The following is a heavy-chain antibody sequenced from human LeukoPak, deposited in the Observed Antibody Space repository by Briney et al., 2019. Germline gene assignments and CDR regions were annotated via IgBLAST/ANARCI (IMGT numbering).Heavy chain of an antibody. V-gene: IGHV4-59*08. Sequence: SETLSLTCTVSGGSISSYYWSWIRQPPGKGLEWIGYISYSGSTSYNPSLKSRVSISVDTTKNQFSLKLNSVTAADTAVYFCAKHGSGTYDYWGQGTLVTVSS. CDR1: GGSISSYY. CDR3: AKHGSGTYDY. D-gene: IGHD1-26*01. CDR2: ISYSGST. J-gene: IGHJ4*02.